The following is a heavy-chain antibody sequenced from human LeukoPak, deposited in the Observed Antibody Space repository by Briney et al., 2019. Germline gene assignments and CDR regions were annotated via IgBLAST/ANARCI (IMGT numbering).Heavy chain of an antibody. D-gene: IGHD3-9*01. CDR1: GFTFSSYE. Sequence: GGSLRLSCAASGFTFSSYEMNWVRQAPGKGLEWVSYISSSGSTICYADSVKGRFTISRDNAENSLYLQMNSLRAEDTAVYYCARDTYYDILTGYGRDYWGQGTLVTVSS. CDR3: ARDTYYDILTGYGRDY. CDR2: ISSSGSTI. V-gene: IGHV3-48*03. J-gene: IGHJ4*02.